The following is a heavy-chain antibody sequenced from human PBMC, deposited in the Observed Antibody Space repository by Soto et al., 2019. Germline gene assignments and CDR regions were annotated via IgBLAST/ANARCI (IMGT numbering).Heavy chain of an antibody. CDR1: GFTVSTYA. CDR2: ISSNGRST. Sequence: GGSPRLSCATSGFTVSTYAMHWVRQAPGKGLEYVSAISSNGRSTYYANSVKGRFTISRDNSKNTLYLQMDSLRAEDMAVYYCARDRCTNGVCYAPSDYWGQGTLVTVSS. D-gene: IGHD2-8*01. J-gene: IGHJ4*02. V-gene: IGHV3-64*01. CDR3: ARDRCTNGVCYAPSDY.